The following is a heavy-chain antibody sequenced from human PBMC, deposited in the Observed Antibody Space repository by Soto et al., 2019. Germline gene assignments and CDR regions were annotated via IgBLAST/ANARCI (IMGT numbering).Heavy chain of an antibody. CDR3: AKALPLGSAAIRTNYFDY. V-gene: IGHV3-30*18. D-gene: IGHD2-2*01. J-gene: IGHJ4*02. CDR1: GFTFSSYG. CDR2: ISYDGSNK. Sequence: GGSLRLSCAASGFTFSSYGMHWVRQAPGKGLEWVAVISYDGSNKYYADSVKGRFTISRDNSKNTLYLQMNSLRAEDTAVYYCAKALPLGSAAIRTNYFDYWGQGTLVTVSS.